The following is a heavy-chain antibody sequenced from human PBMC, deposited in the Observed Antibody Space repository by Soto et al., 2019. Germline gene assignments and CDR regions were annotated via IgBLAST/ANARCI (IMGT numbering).Heavy chain of an antibody. V-gene: IGHV3-23*01. J-gene: IGHJ6*02. CDR3: AKDPIIVVVAATLRPGMEV. Sequence: WGSLRLSCAASGFTFSSYAMSWVRQAPGKGLEWASAISGSGGSTYYADSVKGRFPISRDNSMSTLYLQMNSLRAEDTAVYYCAKDPIIVVVAATLRPGMEVCGQATTVNVSS. CDR2: ISGSGGST. CDR1: GFTFSSYA. D-gene: IGHD2-15*01.